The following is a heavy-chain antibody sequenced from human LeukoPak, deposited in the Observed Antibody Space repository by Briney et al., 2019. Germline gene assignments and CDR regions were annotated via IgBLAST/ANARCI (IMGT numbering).Heavy chain of an antibody. J-gene: IGHJ6*02. Sequence: ASVKVSCKVSGYTLTELSMHWVRQAPGKGLEWMGGFDPEDGETIYAQKFQGRVTMTEDTSTDTAYMELSSLRSEDTAVYYCATYRNELRYFDWLSNYYYYGMDVWGQGTTATVSS. CDR2: FDPEDGET. D-gene: IGHD3-9*01. V-gene: IGHV1-24*01. CDR1: GYTLTELS. CDR3: ATYRNELRYFDWLSNYYYYGMDV.